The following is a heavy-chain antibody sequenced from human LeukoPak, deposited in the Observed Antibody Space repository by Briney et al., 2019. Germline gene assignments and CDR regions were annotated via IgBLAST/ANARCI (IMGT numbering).Heavy chain of an antibody. CDR1: GYIFTSNY. V-gene: IGHV1-46*01. CDR3: ARDQEGFDY. J-gene: IGHJ4*02. CDR2: IYPRDGST. Sequence: ASGKVSCKASGYIFTSNYIHWVRQAPGQGLEWMGMIYPRDGSTSYAQRFQDRVTVTRDTSTSTVHMELSGLRSEDTAVYYCARDQEGFDYWGQGTQVTVSS.